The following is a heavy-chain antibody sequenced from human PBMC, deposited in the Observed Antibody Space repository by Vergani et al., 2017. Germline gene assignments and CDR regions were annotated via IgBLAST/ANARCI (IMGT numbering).Heavy chain of an antibody. CDR3: ASDRDWLSSWYPPGAFDI. Sequence: QVQLVQSGAEVKKPGASVKASCKASGYTFTSYYMHWVRQAPGQGLGWMGIINQSGGSKSYAQKFQGRVTMTRDTSTSTFYMELSSLRAEDTAVYYCASDRDWLSSWYPPGAFDIWGQGTMVTVSS. CDR1: GYTFTSYY. V-gene: IGHV1-46*01. D-gene: IGHD6-13*01. J-gene: IGHJ3*02. CDR2: INQSGGSK.